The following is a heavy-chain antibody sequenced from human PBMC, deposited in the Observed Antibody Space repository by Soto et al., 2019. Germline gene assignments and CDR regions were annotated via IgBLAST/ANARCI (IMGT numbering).Heavy chain of an antibody. CDR1: GFTFSSYE. Sequence: GGSLRLSCAASGFTFSSYEMNWVRQAPGKGLEWVSYISSSGSTIYYADSVKGRFTISRDNAKNSLYLQMNSLRAEDTAVYYCARVPAAIVYYYYGMDVWGQGTTVTVSS. CDR3: ARVPAAIVYYYYGMDV. V-gene: IGHV3-48*03. D-gene: IGHD2-2*01. J-gene: IGHJ6*02. CDR2: ISSSGSTI.